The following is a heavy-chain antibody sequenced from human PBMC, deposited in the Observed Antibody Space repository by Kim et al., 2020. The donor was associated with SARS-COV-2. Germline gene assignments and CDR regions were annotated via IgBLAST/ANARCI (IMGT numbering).Heavy chain of an antibody. J-gene: IGHJ3*02. Sequence: DSVKGRFTISRDNAKNSLYLQMNSLRAEDTALYYCAKVVGIAAAANAFDIWGQGTMVTVSS. CDR3: AKVVGIAAAANAFDI. D-gene: IGHD6-13*01. V-gene: IGHV3-9*01.